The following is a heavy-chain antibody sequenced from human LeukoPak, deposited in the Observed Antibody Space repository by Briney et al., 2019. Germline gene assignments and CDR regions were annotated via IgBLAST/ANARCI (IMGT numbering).Heavy chain of an antibody. D-gene: IGHD5-24*01. CDR2: INSDGSWT. Sequence: GGSLRLSCAASGNYWMHWVRQAPGKGLVWVSHINSDGSWTSYADSVKGRFTISRDNSKNTLYLQMNSLRAEDTAVYYCAREAGYNYPYYFDYWGQGTLVTVSS. V-gene: IGHV3-74*01. CDR3: AREAGYNYPYYFDY. J-gene: IGHJ4*02. CDR1: GNYW.